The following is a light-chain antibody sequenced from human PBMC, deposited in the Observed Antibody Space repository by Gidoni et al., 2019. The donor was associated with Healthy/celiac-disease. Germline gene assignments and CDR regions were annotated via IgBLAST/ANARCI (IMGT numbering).Light chain of an antibody. CDR1: QSISSY. J-gene: IGKJ1*01. CDR3: QQSYSTPRT. CDR2: AAS. V-gene: IGKV1-39*01. Sequence: DIQMTQSPSSLSASVGDRVTITGRASQSISSYLNWYQQKPGKAPQLLIYAASSLQSGVPSRFSGSRSGTDFTLTISSLQPQDFATYYCQQSYSTPRTFGQGTKVDIK.